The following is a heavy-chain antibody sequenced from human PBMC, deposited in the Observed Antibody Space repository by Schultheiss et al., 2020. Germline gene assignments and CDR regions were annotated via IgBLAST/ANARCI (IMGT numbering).Heavy chain of an antibody. D-gene: IGHD3-16*01. CDR2: IHYTGKT. V-gene: IGHV4-31*01. J-gene: IGHJ5*02. CDR3: ARVRWGGGFDP. CDR1: HESIRNDNYY. Sequence: SETLSLTCSVSHESIRNDNYYWSWVRQPPGKGLEWIGYIHYTGKTYYNPSLKSLVTISVDTSKNQFSLKLSSVTAADTAVYYCARVRWGGGFDPWGQGTLVTVSS.